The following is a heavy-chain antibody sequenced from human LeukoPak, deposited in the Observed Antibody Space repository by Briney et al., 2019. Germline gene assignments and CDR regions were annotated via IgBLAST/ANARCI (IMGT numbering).Heavy chain of an antibody. CDR2: ISSSSSYI. J-gene: IGHJ4*02. CDR3: AREAPQDIVVVVAAIPFDY. V-gene: IGHV3-21*01. Sequence: GGSLRLSCAASGFTFSSYSMNWVRQAPGKGLEWVSSISSSSSYIYYADSVKGRFTISRDNAKNSLYLQMNSLRAEDTAVYYCAREAPQDIVVVVAAIPFDYWGQGTPVNVSS. CDR1: GFTFSSYS. D-gene: IGHD2-15*01.